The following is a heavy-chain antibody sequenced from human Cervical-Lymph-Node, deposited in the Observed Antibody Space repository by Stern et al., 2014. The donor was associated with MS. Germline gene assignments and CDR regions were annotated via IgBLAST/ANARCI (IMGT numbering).Heavy chain of an antibody. CDR3: ARPYSSGRFYYYTLDV. CDR2: ISYDGSNK. V-gene: IGHV3-30*04. Sequence: QVQLVQSGGGVVQPGRSLRLSCAASGFTFSSYAMHWVRQAPGKGLEWVALISYDGSNKYYADSVKGRFTISRDNSKNTLYLQMNSLRAEDTAVYYCARPYSSGRFYYYTLDVWGQGTTVTVSS. D-gene: IGHD6-19*01. J-gene: IGHJ6*02. CDR1: GFTFSSYA.